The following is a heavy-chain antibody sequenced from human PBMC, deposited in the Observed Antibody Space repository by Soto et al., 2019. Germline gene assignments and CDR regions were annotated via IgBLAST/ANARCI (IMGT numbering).Heavy chain of an antibody. J-gene: IGHJ4*02. V-gene: IGHV1-69*12. CDR2: IIPIFGTA. Sequence: QVQLVQSGAEVKKPGSSVKVSCKASGGTFSSYAISWVRQAPGQGLEWMGVIIPIFGTANYAQKFQGRVTIXAXASTSTAYMELSSLRSEDTAVYYCARTYSNYGDFDYWGQGTLVTVSS. D-gene: IGHD4-4*01. CDR1: GGTFSSYA. CDR3: ARTYSNYGDFDY.